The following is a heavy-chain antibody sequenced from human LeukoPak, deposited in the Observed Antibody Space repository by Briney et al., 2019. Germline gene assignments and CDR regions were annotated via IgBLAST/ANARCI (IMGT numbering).Heavy chain of an antibody. D-gene: IGHD2-8*01. V-gene: IGHV3-30*02. CDR1: GFTFSSHG. Sequence: GGSLRLSCAASGFTFSSHGMHWVRQAPGKGLEWVAFIRYDGSNKYYADSVKGRFTISRDNSKNTLYLQMNSLRAEDTAVYYCAKDPDCTSGVCYTFFDYWGQGTLVTVSS. J-gene: IGHJ4*02. CDR3: AKDPDCTSGVCYTFFDY. CDR2: IRYDGSNK.